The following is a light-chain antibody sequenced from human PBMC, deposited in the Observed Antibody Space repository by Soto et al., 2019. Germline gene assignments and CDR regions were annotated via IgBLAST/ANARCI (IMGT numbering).Light chain of an antibody. CDR1: SSDVGGYNY. CDR3: SSYTSSSTVV. Sequence: QSALTQPASVSGSPGQSITIFCTGTSSDVGGYNYVSWYQQHPGKAPKLMIYDVSNRPSGVSNRFSGSKSGNTASLTISGLQADDEADYYCSSYTSSSTVVFGGGTKVTVL. J-gene: IGLJ2*01. CDR2: DVS. V-gene: IGLV2-14*01.